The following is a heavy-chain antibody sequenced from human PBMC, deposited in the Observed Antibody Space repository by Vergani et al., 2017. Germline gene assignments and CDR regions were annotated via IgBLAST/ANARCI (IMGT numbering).Heavy chain of an antibody. CDR1: GFTFSSYG. V-gene: IGHV3-30*18. CDR3: AKGRDRSGWYTRDRGLDY. D-gene: IGHD6-19*01. CDR2: ISYDGSNK. J-gene: IGHJ4*02. Sequence: QVQLVESGGGLVKPGGSLRLSCAASGFTFSSYGMHWVRQAPGKGLEWVAVISYDGSNKYYADSVKGRFTISRDNSKNTLYLQMNSLRAEDTAVYYCAKGRDRSGWYTRDRGLDYWGQGTLVTVAS.